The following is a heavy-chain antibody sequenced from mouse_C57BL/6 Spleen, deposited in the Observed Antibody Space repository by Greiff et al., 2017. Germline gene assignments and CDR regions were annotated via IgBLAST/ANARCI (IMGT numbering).Heavy chain of an antibody. D-gene: IGHD2-1*01. CDR1: GYTFTDYY. Sequence: VQLQQSGPKLVKPGASVKISCKASGYTFTDYYMNWVKQSHGKSLEWIGDINPNNGGTSYNQKFKGKATLTVDKSSSTAYMELRSLTSEDSAVYYCARYGNFPWYFDVWGTGTTVTVSS. J-gene: IGHJ1*03. V-gene: IGHV1-26*01. CDR3: ARYGNFPWYFDV. CDR2: INPNNGGT.